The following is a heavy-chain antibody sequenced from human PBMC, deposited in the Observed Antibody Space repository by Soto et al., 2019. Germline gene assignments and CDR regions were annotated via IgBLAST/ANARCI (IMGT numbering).Heavy chain of an antibody. Sequence: GASVKVSCKASGYTFTSYGISWVRQAPGQGLEWMGWISAYNGNTNYAQKLQGRVTMTTDTSTSTAYMELRSLRSDDTAVYYCAVGLYYDFWSGYSADIDYWGQGTLVTVSS. J-gene: IGHJ4*02. CDR3: AVGLYYDFWSGYSADIDY. CDR2: ISAYNGNT. D-gene: IGHD3-3*01. CDR1: GYTFTSYG. V-gene: IGHV1-18*01.